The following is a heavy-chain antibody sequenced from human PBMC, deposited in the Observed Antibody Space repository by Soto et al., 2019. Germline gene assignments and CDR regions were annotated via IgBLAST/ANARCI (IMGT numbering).Heavy chain of an antibody. J-gene: IGHJ3*02. D-gene: IGHD6-13*01. CDR2: MNANSGNT. Sequence: ASVKVSCKASGYTFTNYAMHWVRQAPGQRLEWMGWMNANSGNTGYAQKFQGRVTMTRNTSISTAYMELSSLRSEDTAVYYCATPGYSSSWYFVRKDAFDIWGQGTMVTVSS. V-gene: IGHV1-8*02. CDR1: GYTFTNYA. CDR3: ATPGYSSSWYFVRKDAFDI.